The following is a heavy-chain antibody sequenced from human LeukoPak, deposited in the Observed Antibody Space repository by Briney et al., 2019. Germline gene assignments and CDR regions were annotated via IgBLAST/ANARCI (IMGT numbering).Heavy chain of an antibody. CDR1: GGTFSSYA. Sequence: WASVKVSCKASGGTFSSYAISWVRQAPGQGLEWMGGIIPIFGTANYAQKFQGRVTITADESTSTAYMELSSLRSEDTAVYYCARDREWYYGSGSYYMDVWGKGTTVTISS. D-gene: IGHD3-10*01. CDR3: ARDREWYYGSGSYYMDV. CDR2: IIPIFGTA. J-gene: IGHJ6*03. V-gene: IGHV1-69*13.